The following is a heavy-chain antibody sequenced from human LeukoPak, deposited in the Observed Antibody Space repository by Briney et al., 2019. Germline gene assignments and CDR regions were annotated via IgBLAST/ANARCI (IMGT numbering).Heavy chain of an antibody. D-gene: IGHD6-19*01. V-gene: IGHV3-15*01. CDR2: IKSKTDGGTT. CDR3: TTGRQWLVPRHDY. Sequence: GGSLRLSCAASGFTFSNAWMSWVRQAPGKGLEWVGRIKSKTDGGTTDYAAPVKGRFTISRDDSKNTLYLQMNSLKTEDTAVHYCTTGRQWLVPRHDYWGQGTLVTVSS. CDR1: GFTFSNAW. J-gene: IGHJ4*02.